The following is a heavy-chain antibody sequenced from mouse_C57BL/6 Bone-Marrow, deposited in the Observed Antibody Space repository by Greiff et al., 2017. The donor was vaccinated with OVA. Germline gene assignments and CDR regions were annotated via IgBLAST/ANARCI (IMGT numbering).Heavy chain of an antibody. V-gene: IGHV3-1*01. D-gene: IGHD1-1*01. J-gene: IGHJ1*03. Sequence: VQLQQSGPGMVKPSQSLSLTCTVTGYSITSGYDWHWIRHFPGNKLEWMGYISYSGSTNYNPSLKSRISITHDTSKNHFFLKLNSVTTEDTATYYCARGYYYGSSYGGYFDVWGTGTTVTVSS. CDR3: ARGYYYGSSYGGYFDV. CDR2: ISYSGST. CDR1: GYSITSGYD.